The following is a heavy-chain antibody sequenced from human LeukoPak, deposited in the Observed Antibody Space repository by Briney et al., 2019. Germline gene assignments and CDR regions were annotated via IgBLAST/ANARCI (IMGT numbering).Heavy chain of an antibody. CDR2: INSAGSAI. Sequence: SGGSLRLSCAASGFTFSSYEINWVRQAPGKGPEWVSYINSAGSAIYYADSVKGRFTVSRDKAKNSLSLQMNSLRADDTAVYFCARGSGDYAYFDYWGQGTLVTVSS. CDR3: ARGSGDYAYFDY. D-gene: IGHD4-17*01. J-gene: IGHJ4*02. CDR1: GFTFSSYE. V-gene: IGHV3-48*03.